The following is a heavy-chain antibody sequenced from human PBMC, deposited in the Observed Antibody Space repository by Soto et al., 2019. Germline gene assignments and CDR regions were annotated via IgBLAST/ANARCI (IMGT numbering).Heavy chain of an antibody. J-gene: IGHJ6*02. CDR1: GFTFSSYG. D-gene: IGHD1-20*01. CDR3: APVDRGGITGNYGGGIDV. CDR2: ISYDGSNK. Sequence: QVQLVESGGGVVQPGRSLRLSCAASGFTFSSYGMHWVRQAPGKGLEWVAVISYDGSNKYYADSVKGRFTISRDNSKNSLYLERNSRRAEDPAVYYCAPVDRGGITGNYGGGIDVWGQGTTVTVS. V-gene: IGHV3-30*03.